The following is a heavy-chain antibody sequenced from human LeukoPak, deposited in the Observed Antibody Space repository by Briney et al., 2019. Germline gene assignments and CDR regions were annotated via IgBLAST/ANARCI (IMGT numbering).Heavy chain of an antibody. CDR2: IYYTRST. J-gene: IGHJ2*01. V-gene: IGHV4-39*01. D-gene: IGHD3-22*01. CDR1: GGSISSSSYY. Sequence: KSSETLSLTCTVSGGSISSSSYYWGWIRLPPGKGLEWIGSIYYTRSTYYNPSLKSRVTISVDTSKNQFSLKLTSVTAADTAVYYCARGVTMIVVVIHDWYFDLWGRGTLVTVSS. CDR3: ARGVTMIVVVIHDWYFDL.